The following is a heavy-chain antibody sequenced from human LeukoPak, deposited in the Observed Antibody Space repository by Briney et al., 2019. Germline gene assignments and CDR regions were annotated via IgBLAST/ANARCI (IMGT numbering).Heavy chain of an antibody. D-gene: IGHD6-19*01. CDR3: ARARSLSSGWYKNYYYGMDV. J-gene: IGHJ6*02. CDR1: GGSISSYY. V-gene: IGHV4-59*01. CDR2: IYYSGST. Sequence: SETLSLTCTVSGGSISSYYWSWIRQPPGKGLEWIGYIYYSGSTNYSPSLKSRVTISVDTSKNQFSLKLSSVTAADTAVYYCARARSLSSGWYKNYYYGMDVWGQGTTVTVSS.